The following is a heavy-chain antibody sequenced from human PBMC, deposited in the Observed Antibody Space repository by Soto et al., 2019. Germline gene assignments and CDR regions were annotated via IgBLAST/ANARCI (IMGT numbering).Heavy chain of an antibody. D-gene: IGHD1-1*01. V-gene: IGHV4-31*03. CDR2: IYYSGST. CDR3: ARDYKRKQSYGMDV. J-gene: IGHJ6*02. CDR1: GGSISSGGYY. Sequence: QVQLQESGPGLVKPSQTLSLTCTVSGGSISSGGYYWSWIRQHPGKGLEWIGYIYYSGSTYYNPSLKSRVNLSVETSKNQFSLKLSSVTAADTAVYYCARDYKRKQSYGMDVWGQGTTVTVSS.